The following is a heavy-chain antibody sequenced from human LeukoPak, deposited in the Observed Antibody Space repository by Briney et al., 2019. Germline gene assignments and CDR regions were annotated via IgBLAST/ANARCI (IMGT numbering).Heavy chain of an antibody. Sequence: GESLKTSFKASGYRFTSHWIGWVRPMPGKGVEWMGIIYPGDSDTKYSPSFQGQVTISADKSISTAHLQWSSLKASDTAMYYCAIQDSGDGYLYWGQGTLVTVSS. CDR1: GYRFTSHW. V-gene: IGHV5-51*01. CDR3: AIQDSGDGYLY. J-gene: IGHJ4*02. D-gene: IGHD5-24*01. CDR2: IYPGDSDT.